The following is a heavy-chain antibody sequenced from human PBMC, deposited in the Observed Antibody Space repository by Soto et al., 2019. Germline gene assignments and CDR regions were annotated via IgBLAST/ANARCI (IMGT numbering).Heavy chain of an antibody. CDR2: IYPHDSDT. CDR3: ARRLDNTLDF. Sequence: PGESLKISCNGSGYNFATYWICWVRQMPGKGLEWMGIIYPHDSDTRYSPSFQGQVTISADKSISTAYLQWSSLKASDTAIYYCARRLDNTLDFWGQGTLVTVSS. CDR1: GYNFATYW. J-gene: IGHJ4*02. V-gene: IGHV5-51*01. D-gene: IGHD1-20*01.